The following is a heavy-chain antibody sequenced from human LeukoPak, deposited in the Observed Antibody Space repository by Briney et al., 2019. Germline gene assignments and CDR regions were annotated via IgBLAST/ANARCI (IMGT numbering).Heavy chain of an antibody. D-gene: IGHD6-13*01. CDR3: AKDYIGSWFYFDY. CDR2: FSIVGGSI. Sequence: GGSLRLSCAASKFTFRNSAMTWVPQGPGKGLGGVSTFSIVGGSIFYSDSLKARFTISRENSKNPLYLQMNSLRAVDPAVISVAKDYIGSWFYFDYWGQGNLVTVSS. V-gene: IGHV3-23*01. CDR1: KFTFRNSA. J-gene: IGHJ4*02.